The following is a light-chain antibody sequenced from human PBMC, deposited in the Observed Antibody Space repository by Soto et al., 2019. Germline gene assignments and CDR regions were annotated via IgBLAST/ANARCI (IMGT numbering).Light chain of an antibody. Sequence: QTVVTQEPSFSVSPGGTVILTCGLSSGSVSTSYYPSWYQQTPGQAPRTLIYSTNTRSSGVPDRFSGSILGNKAALTITGAQADDESDYDCVLYMGSGIWVFGGGTKVTVL. CDR3: VLYMGSGIWV. J-gene: IGLJ3*02. CDR1: SGSVSTSYY. CDR2: STN. V-gene: IGLV8-61*01.